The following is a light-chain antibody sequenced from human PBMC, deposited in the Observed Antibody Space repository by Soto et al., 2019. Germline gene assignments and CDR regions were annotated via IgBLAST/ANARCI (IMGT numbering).Light chain of an antibody. CDR1: QSVDSTY. CDR2: ATS. J-gene: IGKJ2*01. Sequence: ENVFTQFPGTLSFSPGERATPSCRASQSVDSTYLAWYQQKPDQSPRLLIYATSTRAAGIPDRFSGSGSGTDFTLTISRLEPDDVAVYYCQQYDTSPPMYTFGQGTKVDIK. CDR3: QQYDTSPPMYT. V-gene: IGKV3-20*01.